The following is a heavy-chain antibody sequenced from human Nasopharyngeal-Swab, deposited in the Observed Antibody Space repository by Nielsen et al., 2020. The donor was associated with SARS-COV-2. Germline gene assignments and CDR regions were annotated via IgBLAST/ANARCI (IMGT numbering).Heavy chain of an antibody. CDR2: TYYRSRWYN. D-gene: IGHD6-19*01. J-gene: IGHJ5*02. Sequence: SQTLSLTCAISGDSVSSNRAAWYWIRQSPSRGLEWLGRTYYRSRWYNDYAVSVKSRMTINPDTAKNQFSLQLNSVTPEDTAVYYCARVTRGSGWYVTWFDAWGQGTLVTVSS. CDR3: ARVTRGSGWYVTWFDA. V-gene: IGHV6-1*01. CDR1: GDSVSSNRAA.